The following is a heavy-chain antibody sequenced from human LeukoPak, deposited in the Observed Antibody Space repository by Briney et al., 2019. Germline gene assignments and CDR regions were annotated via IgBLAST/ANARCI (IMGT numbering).Heavy chain of an antibody. V-gene: IGHV4-59*12. J-gene: IGHJ3*02. CDR2: IYYSGGT. Sequence: SETLSLTCTVSGGSISSYYWSWIRQPPGKGLEWIGYIYYSGGTNYNPSLKSRVTIAVDTSNNQVSLMLSSVTAAYTAVYYCARERGGERALDIWGQGTMVTVSS. CDR3: ARERGGERALDI. CDR1: GGSISSYY. D-gene: IGHD3-10*01.